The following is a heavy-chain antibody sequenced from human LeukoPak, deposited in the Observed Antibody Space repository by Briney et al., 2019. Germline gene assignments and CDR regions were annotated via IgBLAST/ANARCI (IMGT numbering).Heavy chain of an antibody. CDR2: ISGGGGST. J-gene: IGHJ4*02. Sequence: GGSLRLSCAASGFTFSSYAMSWVRQAPGKGLEWVSTISGGGGSTYYADSVKGRFTISRDNSKNTLYLQMNSLRAEDTAVYYCAKAEDIVVVPAALDYWGQGTLVTVSS. CDR3: AKAEDIVVVPAALDY. V-gene: IGHV3-23*01. CDR1: GFTFSSYA. D-gene: IGHD2-2*01.